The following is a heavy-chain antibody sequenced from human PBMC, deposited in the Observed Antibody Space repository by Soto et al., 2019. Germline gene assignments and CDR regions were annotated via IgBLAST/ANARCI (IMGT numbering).Heavy chain of an antibody. CDR2: IYHSEST. D-gene: IGHD3-22*01. J-gene: IGHJ3*02. CDR1: GGSISSSNW. Sequence: QVQLQESGPGLVKPSGTLSLTCAVSGGSISSSNWWSWVRQPQGKGLEWIGEIYHSESTNYNPSLKSRVTISVDKSKNQFSLKLSSVTAADTAVYYCARDRYDSSGYVIIDAFDIWGQGTMVTVSS. CDR3: ARDRYDSSGYVIIDAFDI. V-gene: IGHV4-4*02.